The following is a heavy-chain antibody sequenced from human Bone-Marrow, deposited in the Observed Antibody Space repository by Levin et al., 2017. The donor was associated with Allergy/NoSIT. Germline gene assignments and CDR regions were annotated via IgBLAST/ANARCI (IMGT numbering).Heavy chain of an antibody. CDR2: ISGTGGST. CDR1: GFTFTNFV. J-gene: IGHJ6*02. V-gene: IGHV3-23*01. Sequence: GESLKISCAASGFTFTNFVMTWVRQAPGKGLEWVSAISGTGGSTHYADSVKGRFTISRDKPKNTLYLQMNSLRAEDTAVYYCAKDHPHPYYGTDVWGQGTTVTVSS. CDR3: AKDHPHPYYGTDV.